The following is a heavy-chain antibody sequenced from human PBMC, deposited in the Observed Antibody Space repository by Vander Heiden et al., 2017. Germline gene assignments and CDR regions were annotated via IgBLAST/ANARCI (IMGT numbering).Heavy chain of an antibody. V-gene: IGHV3-33*01. Sequence: QVQLVESGGDVVQPGRSLRLSCAASGFTFSSYGMHWVRQAPGKGREWVAVIWYDGSNKYYADSVKGRFTISRDNSKNTLYLQMNSLRAEDTAVYYCARGPSSSSGNYFDYWGQGTLVTVSS. J-gene: IGHJ4*02. CDR2: IWYDGSNK. D-gene: IGHD6-6*01. CDR3: ARGPSSSSGNYFDY. CDR1: GFTFSSYG.